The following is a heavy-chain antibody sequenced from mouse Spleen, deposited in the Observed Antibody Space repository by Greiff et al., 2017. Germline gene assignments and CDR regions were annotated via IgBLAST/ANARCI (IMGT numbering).Heavy chain of an antibody. D-gene: IGHD1-1*01. CDR1: GYTFTDYN. J-gene: IGHJ1*01. Sequence: EVQLQESGPELVKPGASVKMSCKASGYTFTDYNMHWVKQSHGKSLEWIGYINPNNGGTSYNQKFKGKATLTVNKSSSTAYMELRSLTSEDSAVYYCAREGITTRYFDVWGAGTTVTVSS. CDR3: AREGITTRYFDV. CDR2: INPNNGGT. V-gene: IGHV1-22*01.